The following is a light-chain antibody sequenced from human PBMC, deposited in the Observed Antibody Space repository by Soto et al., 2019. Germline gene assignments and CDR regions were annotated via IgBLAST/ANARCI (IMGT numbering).Light chain of an antibody. V-gene: IGKV1-5*01. Sequence: DIQMTQSPSTLSASVGDRVTITCRASQGISNWLAWYQQKPGKAPKLLIYDASTLESGVPSRFSGSGSGTEFTLNTNSLLPDDFATYYCQQFRGTFGQGTK. CDR3: QQFRGT. CDR1: QGISNW. CDR2: DAS. J-gene: IGKJ1*01.